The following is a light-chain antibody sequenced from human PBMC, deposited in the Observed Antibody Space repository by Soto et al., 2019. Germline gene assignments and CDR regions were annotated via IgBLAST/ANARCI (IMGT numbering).Light chain of an antibody. CDR2: DVS. V-gene: IGLV2-14*01. J-gene: IGLJ1*01. CDR3: SSYTSSSTPYV. Sequence: QSVLTHPASVSGSPGQSITISCTGTRSEFGGYNYVSWYQQHPGKAPKLMIYDVSNRPSGVSIRFSGSKSGNTASLTISGLQAEDEADYYCSSYTSSSTPYVFGTGTKVTVL. CDR1: RSEFGGYNY.